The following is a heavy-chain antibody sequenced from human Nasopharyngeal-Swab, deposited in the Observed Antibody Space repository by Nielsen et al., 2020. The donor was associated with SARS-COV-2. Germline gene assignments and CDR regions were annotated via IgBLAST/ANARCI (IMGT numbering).Heavy chain of an antibody. D-gene: IGHD1-26*01. CDR1: GCSISSYY. CDR2: IYYSGST. CDR3: ARGIVGATV. Sequence: SDTLSLTCTVSGCSISSYYWSWIRQPPGKGLEWIGYIYYSGSTNYNPSLKSRVTISVDTSKNQFSLKLSSVTAADTAVYYCARGIVGATVWGQGTLVTVSS. V-gene: IGHV4-59*13. J-gene: IGHJ4*02.